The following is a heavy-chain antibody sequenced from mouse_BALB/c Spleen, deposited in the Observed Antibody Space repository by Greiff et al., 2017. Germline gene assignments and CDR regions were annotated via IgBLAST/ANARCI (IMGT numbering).Heavy chain of an antibody. CDR3: ARQAPYYAMDY. V-gene: IGHV5-17*02. CDR2: ISSGSSTI. Sequence: EVQGVESGGGLVQPGGSRKLSCAASGFTFSSFGMHWVRQAPEKGLEWVAYISSGSSTIYYADTVKGRFTISRDNPKNTLFLQMTSLRSEDTAMYYCARQAPYYAMDYWGQGTSVTVSS. J-gene: IGHJ4*01. CDR1: GFTFSSFG.